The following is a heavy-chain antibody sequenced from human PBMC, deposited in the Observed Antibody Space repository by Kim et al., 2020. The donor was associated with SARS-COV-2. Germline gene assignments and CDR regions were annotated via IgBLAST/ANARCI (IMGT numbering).Heavy chain of an antibody. CDR3: ARQSHYGDYGYYFDY. V-gene: IGHV5-51*01. D-gene: IGHD4-17*01. Sequence: PSFQGQVAIAADKSISTAYLQWSSLKASDTAMYYCARQSHYGDYGYYFDYWGQGTLVTVSS. J-gene: IGHJ4*02.